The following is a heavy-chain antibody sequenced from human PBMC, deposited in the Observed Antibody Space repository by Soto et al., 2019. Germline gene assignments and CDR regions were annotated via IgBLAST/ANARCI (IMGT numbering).Heavy chain of an antibody. Sequence: ASVKVSCKASGYTFTSYYMHWVRQAPGQGLEWMGIINPSGGSTSYAQKFQGRVTMTRDTSTSTVYMELSSLRSEDTAVYYCARAYYDSSGYYFPLDYWGQGTLVTVPS. V-gene: IGHV1-46*03. J-gene: IGHJ4*02. CDR1: GYTFTSYY. CDR2: INPSGGST. CDR3: ARAYYDSSGYYFPLDY. D-gene: IGHD3-22*01.